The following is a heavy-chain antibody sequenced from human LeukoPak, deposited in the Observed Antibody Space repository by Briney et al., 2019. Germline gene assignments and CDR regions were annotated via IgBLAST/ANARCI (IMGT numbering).Heavy chain of an antibody. Sequence: SQTLSLTCSVSGDSITSGDSYWTWIRQPAGEGLEWIGLIYTSGATKYNPSLKSRITISLDTSKNQFSLQLNSATAADTAVYYCAREYSHWGQGTLVTVSS. V-gene: IGHV4-61*02. CDR3: AREYSH. D-gene: IGHD2-15*01. CDR2: IYTSGAT. CDR1: GDSITSGDSY. J-gene: IGHJ4*02.